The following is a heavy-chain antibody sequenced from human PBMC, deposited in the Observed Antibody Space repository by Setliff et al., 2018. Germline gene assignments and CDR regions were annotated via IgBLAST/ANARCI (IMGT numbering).Heavy chain of an antibody. CDR1: GFTFSSYE. CDR2: ISSSGSTI. V-gene: IGHV3-48*03. J-gene: IGHJ6*02. CDR3: ARGGWRYCGGDCYSRSYYYYGMDV. Sequence: GGSLRLSCAASGFTFSSYEINWVRQAPGKGLEWVSYISSSGSTIYYADSVEGRFTISRDNAKNSLYLQMNSLRAEDKAVYYCARGGWRYCGGDCYSRSYYYYGMDVWGQGTTVTVSS. D-gene: IGHD2-21*02.